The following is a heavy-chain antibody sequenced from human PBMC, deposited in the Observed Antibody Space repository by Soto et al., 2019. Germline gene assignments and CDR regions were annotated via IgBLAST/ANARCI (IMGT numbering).Heavy chain of an antibody. CDR3: ARDPGYGSGSYGTFDY. J-gene: IGHJ4*02. V-gene: IGHV1-18*01. D-gene: IGHD3-10*01. Sequence: ASVKVSCKASGYTFTSYGISWVRQAPGQGLEWMGWISAYNGNTNYAQKLQGRVTITTDTSTSTAYMELSSLRSDDTAVYYCARDPGYGSGSYGTFDYWGQGTLVTVSS. CDR2: ISAYNGNT. CDR1: GYTFTSYG.